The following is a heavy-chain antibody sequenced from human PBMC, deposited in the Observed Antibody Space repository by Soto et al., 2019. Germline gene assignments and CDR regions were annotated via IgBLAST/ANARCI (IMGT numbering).Heavy chain of an antibody. CDR2: IYSGGST. Sequence: EVQLVESGGGLVQPGGSLRLSCAASGFTVTSHYMSWVRQAPGKGLEWVSVIYSGGSTYYAVSVKGRFTISRDNSKTTLYLQMNSLRTEDTAVFYCARALYFAYWGQGTRVTVSS. CDR3: ARALYFAY. J-gene: IGHJ4*02. CDR1: GFTVTSHY. V-gene: IGHV3-66*01.